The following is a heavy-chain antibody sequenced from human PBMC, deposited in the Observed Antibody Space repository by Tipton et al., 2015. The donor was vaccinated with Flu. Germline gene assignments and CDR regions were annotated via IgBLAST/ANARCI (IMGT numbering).Heavy chain of an antibody. J-gene: IGHJ6*02. V-gene: IGHV3-20*04. CDR2: INWNGGST. D-gene: IGHD6-19*01. Sequence: VQLVQSGGGVVRPGGSLRLSCAASGFTFDDYGMSWVRQAPGKGLEWVSGINWNGGSTGYADSVKGRFTISRDNAKNSLYLQMNSLRAEDTALYYCARWFGSSGWYGGYYYGMDVWGQGTTVTVSS. CDR1: GFTFDDYG. CDR3: ARWFGSSGWYGGYYYGMDV.